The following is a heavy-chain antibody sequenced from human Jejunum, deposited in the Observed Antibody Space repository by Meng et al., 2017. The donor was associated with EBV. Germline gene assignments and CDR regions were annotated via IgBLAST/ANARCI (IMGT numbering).Heavy chain of an antibody. J-gene: IGHJ4*02. CDR2: IKTGTDGETT. Sequence: EVQLVESXXGLVKXGGFLRLSCAASGFTFSDAWMNWVRQAPGKGLEWIGRIKTGTDGETTDYAAPVKGRFTISRDDSKNTLFLQMNSLKTEDTAMYYCTTLTGYDYWGQGTLVTVSS. D-gene: IGHD3-9*01. CDR1: GFTFSDAW. V-gene: IGHV3-15*01. CDR3: TTLTGYDY.